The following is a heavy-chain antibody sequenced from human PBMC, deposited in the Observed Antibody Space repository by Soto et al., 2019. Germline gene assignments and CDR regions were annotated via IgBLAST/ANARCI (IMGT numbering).Heavy chain of an antibody. J-gene: IGHJ3*01. CDR1: GGSFSGYY. D-gene: IGHD1-26*01. CDR3: ARGRELGFDDAFDF. CDR2: INHSGST. Sequence: PSETLSLTCAVYGGSFSGYYWSWIRQPPGKGLEWIGEINHSGSTNYNPSLKSRVTISVDTSKNQFSLKLSSVTAADTAVYYCARGRELGFDDAFDFWGQGTMVTVSS. V-gene: IGHV4-34*01.